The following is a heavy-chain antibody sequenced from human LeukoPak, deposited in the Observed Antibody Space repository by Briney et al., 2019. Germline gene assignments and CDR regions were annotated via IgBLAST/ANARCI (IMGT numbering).Heavy chain of an antibody. CDR3: ARDSSGWYRSTFDAFDI. D-gene: IGHD6-19*01. V-gene: IGHV4-34*01. Sequence: PSETLSLTCAVYGGSFSGYYWSRIRQPPGKGLEWIGEINHSGSTNYNPSLKSRVTISVDTSKNQFSLKLGSVTAADTAVYYCARDSSGWYRSTFDAFDIWGQGTMVTVSS. J-gene: IGHJ3*02. CDR1: GGSFSGYY. CDR2: INHSGST.